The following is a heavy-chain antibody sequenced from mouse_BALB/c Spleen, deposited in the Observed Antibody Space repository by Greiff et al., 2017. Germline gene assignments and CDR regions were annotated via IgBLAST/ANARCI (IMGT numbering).Heavy chain of an antibody. Sequence: LVKTGASVKISCKASGYSFTGYYMHWVKQSHGKSLEWIGYISCYNGATSYNQKFKGKSTFTVDTSSSTAYMQFNSLTSEDSAVYNCARGSCDGLTPLFDYWGQGTALTVSS. V-gene: IGHV1S34*01. CDR1: GYSFTGYY. J-gene: IGHJ2*01. CDR2: ISCYNGAT. CDR3: ARGSCDGLTPLFDY. D-gene: IGHD2-3*01.